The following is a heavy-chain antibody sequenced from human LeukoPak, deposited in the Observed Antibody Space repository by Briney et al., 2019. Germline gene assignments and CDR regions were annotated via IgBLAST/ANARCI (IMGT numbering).Heavy chain of an antibody. CDR2: INWNGGSI. Sequence: GGSLRLSCAASGFTFDDYGMGWVRQAPGKGLKWVSAINWNGGSIGYADSVKGRFTISRDNAKNSLYLQMNNLRAEDTALYYCAKLPGVSAAGYFDYWGQGTLVTVSS. CDR3: AKLPGVSAAGYFDY. V-gene: IGHV3-20*04. J-gene: IGHJ4*02. CDR1: GFTFDDYG. D-gene: IGHD6-13*01.